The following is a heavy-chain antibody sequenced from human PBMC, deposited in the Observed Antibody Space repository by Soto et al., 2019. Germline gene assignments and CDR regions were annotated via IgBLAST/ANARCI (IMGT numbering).Heavy chain of an antibody. V-gene: IGHV1-18*01. J-gene: IGHJ6*02. CDR2: ISPYNGHT. CDR3: ARDLTIVPATHPRLENYGMDV. D-gene: IGHD2-2*01. Sequence: QVQLVQSAGEVKKPGASVKVSCKASGYSFTSYGISWVRRAPGQGLEWMGWISPYNGHTQFVQRFQGRVTMTTDTSTKTAHMELRNLRSDDTAHYYCARDLTIVPATHPRLENYGMDVWGQGTTVIVSS. CDR1: GYSFTSYG.